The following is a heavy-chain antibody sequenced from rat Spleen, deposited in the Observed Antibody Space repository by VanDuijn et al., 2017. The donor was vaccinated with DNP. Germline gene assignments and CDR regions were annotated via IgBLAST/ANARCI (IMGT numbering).Heavy chain of an antibody. CDR3: ASRPPPTRGPFDY. J-gene: IGHJ2*01. CDR2: INKDSSTI. V-gene: IGHV4-2*01. D-gene: IGHD1-4*01. CDR1: GFTFNDYW. Sequence: EVKLVESGGGLVQPGRSLKLSCAASGFTFNDYWMGWVRQAPGKGLEWIGEINKDSSTINYITSLKDKFSISRDNAQNTLYLQMNKLGSEDTATYYCASRPPPTRGPFDYWGQGVLVTVSS.